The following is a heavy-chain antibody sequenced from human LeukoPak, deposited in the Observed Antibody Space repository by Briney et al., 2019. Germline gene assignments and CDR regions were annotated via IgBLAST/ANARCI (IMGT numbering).Heavy chain of an antibody. CDR3: ARVGEYDSFDY. CDR1: GFTFSNFW. D-gene: IGHD2/OR15-2a*01. V-gene: IGHV3-74*01. CDR2: ISSDGSNT. Sequence: GGSLRLSCAASGFTFSNFWMYWVRQPPGKGLVWVSRISSDGSNTNYADSVKGRFTISRDNAKNTLYLQMDSLRAEDTAVYYCARVGEYDSFDYWGQGALVTVSS. J-gene: IGHJ4*02.